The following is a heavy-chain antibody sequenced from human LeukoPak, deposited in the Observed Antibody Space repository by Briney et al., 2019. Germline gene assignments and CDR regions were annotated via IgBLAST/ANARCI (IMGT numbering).Heavy chain of an antibody. J-gene: IGHJ4*02. CDR2: IYYGGYT. CDR3: QSRFLEWLLDY. Sequence: PSETLSLTCTVSGGSISSNNYYWGWVRQPPGKGLEWIGSIYYGGYTYYNPSLKSRVTISVDTSKNQFSLKLSSVTAADTAIYYCQSRFLEWLLDYWGQGTLVTVSS. V-gene: IGHV4-39*01. CDR1: GGSISSNNYY. D-gene: IGHD3-3*01.